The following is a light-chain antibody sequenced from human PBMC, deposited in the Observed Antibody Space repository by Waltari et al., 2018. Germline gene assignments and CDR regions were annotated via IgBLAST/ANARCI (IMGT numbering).Light chain of an antibody. CDR3: CSYAGSYTYV. Sequence: QSALTQPRSVSGSPGQSVTISCTGTTSDVGGYHYVSWFQQHPGKAPKLIIYDVGERPSWVPDRFSGSKTDNTASLTSSGLQAGDEADYYCCSYAGSYTYVFGSGTKVTVL. J-gene: IGLJ1*01. CDR1: TSDVGGYHY. V-gene: IGLV2-11*01. CDR2: DVG.